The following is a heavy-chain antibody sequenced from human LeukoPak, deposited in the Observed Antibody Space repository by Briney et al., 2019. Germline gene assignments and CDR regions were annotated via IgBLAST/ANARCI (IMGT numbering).Heavy chain of an antibody. V-gene: IGHV4-59*12. CDR3: APPPYYYEANGYSVA. D-gene: IGHD3-22*01. Sequence: SETLSLTCTVSGDSMSSYYWSWIRQPPGKGLEWIAYISYSGSTKYNPSLQNRVTISVDPSKNQFSLNLSSVTAADTAVYYCAPPPYYYEANGYSVAWGQGTLVTVSS. CDR1: GDSMSSYY. J-gene: IGHJ5*02. CDR2: ISYSGST.